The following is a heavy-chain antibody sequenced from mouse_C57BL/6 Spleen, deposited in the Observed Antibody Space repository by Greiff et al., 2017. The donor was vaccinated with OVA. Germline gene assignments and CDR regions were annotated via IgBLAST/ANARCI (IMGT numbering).Heavy chain of an antibody. J-gene: IGHJ2*01. Sequence: QVQLQQPGAELVRPGSSVKLSCKASGYTFTSYWMDWVKQRPGQGLEWIGNIYPSDSETHYNQKFKDKATLTVDKSSSTAYMQLSSLTSEDSAVYYCAIIYYGTPYYFDYWGQGTTLTVSS. CDR2: IYPSDSET. CDR1: GYTFTSYW. CDR3: AIIYYGTPYYFDY. V-gene: IGHV1-61*01. D-gene: IGHD2-1*01.